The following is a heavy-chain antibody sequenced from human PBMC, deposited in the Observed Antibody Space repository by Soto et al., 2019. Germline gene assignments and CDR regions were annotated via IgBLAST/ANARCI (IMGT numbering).Heavy chain of an antibody. V-gene: IGHV1-2*02. CDR2: IGPESGAT. Sequence: SVKVSCKASGYTFTGHYIHWVRQAPEQGPEWMGEIGPESGATRYAQKFQGRVTMTRDTSITTVYMELKNLSPDDTAVYYCGRGRSGQIVVFFWGQGTPVTVSS. CDR1: GYTFTGHY. CDR3: GRGRSGQIVVFF. J-gene: IGHJ4*02. D-gene: IGHD1-26*01.